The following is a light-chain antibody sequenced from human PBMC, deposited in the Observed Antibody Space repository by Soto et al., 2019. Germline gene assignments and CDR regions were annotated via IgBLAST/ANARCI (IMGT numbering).Light chain of an antibody. Sequence: DIQMTQSPSSLSASVGDRVTITCRASQGIRKDLGWYQQKPGKAPQRLIYAVSSLHSGVPSRFSGSGSGTEITLTIGSLQPEDSATYYCLQHNSYPLTFGGGTKVEIK. CDR1: QGIRKD. V-gene: IGKV1-17*01. CDR3: LQHNSYPLT. J-gene: IGKJ4*01. CDR2: AVS.